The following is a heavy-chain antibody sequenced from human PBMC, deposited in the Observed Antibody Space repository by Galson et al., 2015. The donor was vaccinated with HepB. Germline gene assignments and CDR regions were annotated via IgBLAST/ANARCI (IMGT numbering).Heavy chain of an antibody. D-gene: IGHD6-19*01. CDR1: GYTFTGYY. CDR3: AREGYSSGWRRTNYYGMDV. J-gene: IGHJ6*02. Sequence: CKASGYTFTGYYLHWVRQAPGQGLEWMGRINPNSGGTNYAQKFQGRVTMTRDTSISTAYMELSRLRSDDTVVYYCAREGYSSGWRRTNYYGMDVWGQGTTVTVSS. V-gene: IGHV1-2*05. CDR2: INPNSGGT.